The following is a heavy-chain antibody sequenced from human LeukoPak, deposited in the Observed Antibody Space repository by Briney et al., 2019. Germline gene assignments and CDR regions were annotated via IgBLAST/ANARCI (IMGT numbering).Heavy chain of an antibody. V-gene: IGHV3-74*01. CDR2: ISPTGSTT. CDR1: GFSFSGHW. Sequence: QSGGSLRLSCTASGFSFSGHWMHWARQPPGKGLVWVSRISPTGSTTSYADSVKGRFTVSRDNAKNTLYLQVNNLRAEDTAVYYCARGPNSNWSGLDFWGQGTLLTVSS. D-gene: IGHD6-6*01. J-gene: IGHJ4*02. CDR3: ARGPNSNWSGLDF.